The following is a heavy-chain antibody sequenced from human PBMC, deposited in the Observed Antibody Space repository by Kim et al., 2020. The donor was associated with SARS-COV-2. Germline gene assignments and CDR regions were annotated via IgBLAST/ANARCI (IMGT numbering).Heavy chain of an antibody. Sequence: GGSLRLSCAASGFTFSSYAMSWVRQAPGKGLEWVSAISGSGGSTYYSDSVKGRFTISRDNSKNTLYLQMNSLRAEDTAVYYCAKDPEYSSGWYGPRYYFDYWGQGTLVTVSS. CDR1: GFTFSSYA. J-gene: IGHJ4*02. CDR3: AKDPEYSSGWYGPRYYFDY. CDR2: ISGSGGST. V-gene: IGHV3-23*01. D-gene: IGHD6-19*01.